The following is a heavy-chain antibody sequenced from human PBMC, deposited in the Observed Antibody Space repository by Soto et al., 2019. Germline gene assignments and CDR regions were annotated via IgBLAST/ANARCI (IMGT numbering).Heavy chain of an antibody. J-gene: IGHJ4*02. V-gene: IGHV1-2*04. CDR1: GYTFTRYY. CDR3: ARVLGDGYPSTLKHYFDY. D-gene: IGHD5-12*01. CDR2: INPNSGGT. Sequence: ASVKVSCKASGYTFTRYYMHWVRQAPGQGLEWMGWINPNSGGTNYAQKFQGWVTMTRDTSISTAYMELSRLRSDDTAVYYCARVLGDGYPSTLKHYFDYWGQGTLVTVSS.